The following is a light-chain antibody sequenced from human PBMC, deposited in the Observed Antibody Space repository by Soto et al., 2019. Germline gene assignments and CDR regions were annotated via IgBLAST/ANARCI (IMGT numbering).Light chain of an antibody. CDR2: EVT. CDR1: SSDVGPYNL. J-gene: IGLJ1*01. V-gene: IGLV2-23*02. Sequence: QSALTQSASVSGSPGQSITISCTGTSSDVGPYNLVSWYQQHPGKAPKLIIYEVTERPSGVSNRCSGSKSGNTSSLTISGLQADDEADYYCCSHAGPNTFVFGLGTKLTVL. CDR3: CSHAGPNTFV.